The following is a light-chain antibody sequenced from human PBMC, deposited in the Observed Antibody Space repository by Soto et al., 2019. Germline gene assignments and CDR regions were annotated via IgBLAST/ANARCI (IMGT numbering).Light chain of an antibody. CDR2: AAS. J-gene: IGKJ5*01. CDR3: QQYGSSLTIT. CDR1: QSVSSSY. V-gene: IGKV3-20*01. Sequence: EILLTQSPGTLSFSPGERATLSCRASQSVSSSYLAWYQQKPGQAPRLLIFAASSRASGIPDRFSGSGSGTDFTLTISRLETEDFAVYYCQQYGSSLTITFGQGTRLEIK.